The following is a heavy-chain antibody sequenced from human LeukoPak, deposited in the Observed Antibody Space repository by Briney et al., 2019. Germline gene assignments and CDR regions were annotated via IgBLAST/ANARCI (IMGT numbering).Heavy chain of an antibody. CDR2: ISGSGGST. Sequence: GGSLRLSCAASGFTFSSYAMSWVRQAPGKGLEWVSAISGSGGSTYYADSVKGRFTISRDNAKNSLYLQMNSLRAEDTAVYYCARDDSGYDPAYYFDYWGQGTLVTVSS. J-gene: IGHJ4*02. D-gene: IGHD5-12*01. CDR1: GFTFSSYA. V-gene: IGHV3-23*01. CDR3: ARDDSGYDPAYYFDY.